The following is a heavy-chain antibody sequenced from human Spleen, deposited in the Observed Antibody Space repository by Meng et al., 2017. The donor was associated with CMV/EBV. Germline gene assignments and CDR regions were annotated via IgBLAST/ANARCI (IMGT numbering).Heavy chain of an antibody. CDR2: ISGIGGKT. Sequence: LSLTCATSGFTFSSYVFSWVRQAPGKGLEWVSSISGIGGKTSSADSVKGRFTTSRDNSKSTLFLQMDSLRADDTAMYYCARSGQWLFYYFDSWGQGTPVTVSS. CDR3: ARSGQWLFYYFDS. J-gene: IGHJ4*02. D-gene: IGHD6-19*01. CDR1: GFTFSSYV. V-gene: IGHV3-23*01.